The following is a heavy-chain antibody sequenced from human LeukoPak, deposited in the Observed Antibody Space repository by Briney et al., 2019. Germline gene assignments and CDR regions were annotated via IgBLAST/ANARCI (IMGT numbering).Heavy chain of an antibody. V-gene: IGHV1-2*02. CDR2: INPNSGGT. CDR1: GWAFTCYY. D-gene: IGHD3-16*01. J-gene: IGHJ4*02. CDR3: ASPRLYRDSPLDY. Sequence: ASVKVSFKASGWAFTCYYMHWVRRAPGQGLEWMGWINPNSGGTNYSQKFQGRVTMTRDTSISTAYMELSRLRSDDTAVYYCASPRLYRDSPLDYWGQGTLVTVSS.